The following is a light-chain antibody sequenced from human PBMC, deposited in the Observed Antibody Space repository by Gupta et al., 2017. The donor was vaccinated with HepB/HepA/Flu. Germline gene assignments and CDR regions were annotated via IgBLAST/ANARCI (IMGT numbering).Light chain of an antibody. CDR3: SSYTSSSSWV. CDR1: SSDVGGYNY. Sequence: QSALTQPASASGSPGQSITISCTGTSSDVGGYNYVSWYQQHPGKAPKLMIYDVSNRPSGVSNRFSGSKSGNTASLTISGLQAEDEADYDCSSYTSSSSWVFGGGTKLTVL. J-gene: IGLJ3*02. V-gene: IGLV2-14*03. CDR2: DVS.